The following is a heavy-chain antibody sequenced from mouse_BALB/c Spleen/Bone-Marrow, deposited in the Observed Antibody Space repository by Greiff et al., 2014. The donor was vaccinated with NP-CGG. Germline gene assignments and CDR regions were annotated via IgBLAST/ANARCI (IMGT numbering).Heavy chain of an antibody. J-gene: IGHJ3*01. Sequence: VKLQESRPGLVPPSQTLSITCTVSGFSFTNFDVSWIRQPPEKGLEWLGVIWTGGDANYNSAFMSRLNISKDNSKSQVILKMDSLQTDDTAIYYCVREGDYGSFAYWGQGTLVTVSA. V-gene: IGHV2-9-2*01. CDR1: GFSFTNFD. D-gene: IGHD2-1*01. CDR3: VREGDYGSFAY. CDR2: IWTGGDA.